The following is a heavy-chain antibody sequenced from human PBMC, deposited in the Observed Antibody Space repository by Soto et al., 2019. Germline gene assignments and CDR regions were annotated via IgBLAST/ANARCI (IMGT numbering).Heavy chain of an antibody. D-gene: IGHD6-19*01. CDR2: IYYSGST. CDR3: ARQQPWGIAVAGYYFDY. Sequence: PSETLSLTCTVSGGSLSSSSYYWGCIRPPPGKGLEWIGSIYYSGSTYYNPSLKSRVNISGDTSKNQFSLKMSSVTAEDTAVYYCARQQPWGIAVAGYYFDYWGQGTLVTVSS. V-gene: IGHV4-39*01. CDR1: GGSLSSSSYY. J-gene: IGHJ4*02.